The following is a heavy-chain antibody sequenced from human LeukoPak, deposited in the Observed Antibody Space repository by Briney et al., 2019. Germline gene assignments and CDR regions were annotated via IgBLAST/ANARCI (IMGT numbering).Heavy chain of an antibody. CDR3: ARDGPVTGTYYFDY. CDR1: GYTFTGYY. J-gene: IGHJ4*02. CDR2: INPNSGST. Sequence: ASVKVSCKASGYTFTGYYMHWVRQAPGQGLEWMGWINPNSGSTNYAQKFQGRVTMTRDTSISTAYMELSRLTSDDTAVYYCARDGPVTGTYYFDYWGQGTLVTVSP. D-gene: IGHD1-7*01. V-gene: IGHV1-2*02.